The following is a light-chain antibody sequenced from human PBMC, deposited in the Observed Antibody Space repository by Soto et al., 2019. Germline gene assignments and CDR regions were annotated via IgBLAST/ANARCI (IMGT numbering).Light chain of an antibody. CDR3: MQGSHWPT. CDR1: QSLVLGDGTTY. J-gene: IGKJ2*01. V-gene: IGKV2-30*02. CDR2: KVS. Sequence: DVVMTQSTLSLPVTLGQTASISCRSSQSLVLGDGTTYLNWLQQRPGQSPRRLIYKVSNRDSGVPDRVSGSGTGTDFTVQISRVDADDVGIYYCMQGSHWPTFGQGTKLEIK.